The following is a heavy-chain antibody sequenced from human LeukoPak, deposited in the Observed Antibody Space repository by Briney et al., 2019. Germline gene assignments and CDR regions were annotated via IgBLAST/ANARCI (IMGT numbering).Heavy chain of an antibody. J-gene: IGHJ4*02. Sequence: GESLKISCQGSGYTFTTYWIGWVRQMPGKGPEWMGIIHPGDSDIRYSPSFKGQVTISADKSISTAYLQWSNLKASDTAMYYCARQITISHFDYWGQGTLVTVSS. CDR1: GYTFTTYW. CDR2: IHPGDSDI. D-gene: IGHD3-3*01. V-gene: IGHV5-51*01. CDR3: ARQITISHFDY.